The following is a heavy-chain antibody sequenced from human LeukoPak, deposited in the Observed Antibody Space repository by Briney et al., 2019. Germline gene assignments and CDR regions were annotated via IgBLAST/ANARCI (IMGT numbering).Heavy chain of an antibody. CDR1: GVSVYTFG. D-gene: IGHD6-6*01. CDR3: ATEYNAEEAFYH. V-gene: IGHV3-33*02. J-gene: IGHJ4*02. Sequence: GGSLRLSCAASGVSVYTFGMHWVRQAPGKGLEWVAMMWSESNLFHADSAKGRFNIFRDISKNTLFLQMNSLGAEDTAIYYCATEYNAEEAFYHWGQGTLVTVSS. CDR2: MWSESNL.